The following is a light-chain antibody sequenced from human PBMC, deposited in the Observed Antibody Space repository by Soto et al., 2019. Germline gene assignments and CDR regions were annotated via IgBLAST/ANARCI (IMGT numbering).Light chain of an antibody. J-gene: IGKJ2*01. V-gene: IGKV1-39*01. CDR2: AAS. CDR3: HQYNSWPPGT. Sequence: DIQMTQSPSSLSASVGDRVTITCRASQSISNYLNWYQQKPGKAPKLLIYAASSLHSGVPSRFSGSASGTDFTLTISSLQSEDFALYYCHQYNSWPPGTFGQGTKVDIK. CDR1: QSISNY.